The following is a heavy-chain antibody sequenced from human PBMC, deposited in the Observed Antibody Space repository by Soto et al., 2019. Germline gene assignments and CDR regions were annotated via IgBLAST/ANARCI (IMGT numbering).Heavy chain of an antibody. Sequence: PGESLKISCKGSGYSFTSYWIGWVRQMPGKGLEWMGIIYPGDSDTRYSPSFQGQVTISADKSISTAYLQWSSLKASDTAMYYCARRITAAMDAYEGSMDVWGKGTTVTVSS. D-gene: IGHD2-2*01. J-gene: IGHJ6*03. CDR3: ARRITAAMDAYEGSMDV. V-gene: IGHV5-51*01. CDR2: IYPGDSDT. CDR1: GYSFTSYW.